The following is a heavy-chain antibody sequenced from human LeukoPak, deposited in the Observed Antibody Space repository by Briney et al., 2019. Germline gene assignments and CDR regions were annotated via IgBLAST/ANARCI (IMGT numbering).Heavy chain of an antibody. D-gene: IGHD2-2*01. CDR3: AKDPGVVPAHYFDY. Sequence: PGGSLRLSCAASGFTFSSYAMNWVRQAPGKGLEWVSATGSTGVSTFYADSVKGQFTVSRDNSKNTLSLQMNSLRAEDTAVYYCAKDPGVVPAHYFDYWGQGILVTVSS. J-gene: IGHJ4*02. V-gene: IGHV3-23*01. CDR2: TGSTGVST. CDR1: GFTFSSYA.